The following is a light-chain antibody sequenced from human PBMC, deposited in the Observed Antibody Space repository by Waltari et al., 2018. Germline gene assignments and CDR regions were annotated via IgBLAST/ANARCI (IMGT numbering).Light chain of an antibody. V-gene: IGKV2-30*02. Sequence: DVVMTQSPLTLPVTLGQPASISCKSSQSLVHTDGNTHLNWFQQRPGQSPRRLIYRVFNRDSGVPDRFSGSGSGTDLTLKISRVEAEDVGVYYCMQGTHWPYTFGQGTKLDIK. CDR2: RVF. CDR1: QSLVHTDGNTH. CDR3: MQGTHWPYT. J-gene: IGKJ2*01.